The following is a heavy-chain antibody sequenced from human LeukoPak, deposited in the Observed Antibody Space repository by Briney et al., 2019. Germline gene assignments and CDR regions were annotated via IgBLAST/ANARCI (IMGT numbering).Heavy chain of an antibody. D-gene: IGHD6-19*01. CDR2: IYYSGST. CDR1: GGSISGSY. Sequence: SETLSLTCTVSGGSISGSYWSWIRQPPGRGPEWLGYIYYSGSTNYNPSLKSRVPISVDTSKNQFPLKMNPVTAADTAVYYCARLASSGWSVCDYWGQGTLVTVSS. V-gene: IGHV4-59*08. J-gene: IGHJ4*02. CDR3: ARLASSGWSVCDY.